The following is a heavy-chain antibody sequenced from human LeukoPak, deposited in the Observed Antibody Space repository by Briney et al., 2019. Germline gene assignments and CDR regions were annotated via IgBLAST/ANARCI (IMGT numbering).Heavy chain of an antibody. CDR3: ARDRIKVVQAAIPDY. CDR1: GYTFTGYY. D-gene: IGHD2-2*01. J-gene: IGHJ4*02. CDR2: INPNSGGT. Sequence: ASVKVSCKASGYTFTGYYMHWVRQAPGQGLEWMGWINPNSGGTNYAQKFQGRVIMTRDTSISTAYMELSRLRSDDTAVYYCARDRIKVVQAAIPDYGGQGTLVTVSS. V-gene: IGHV1-2*02.